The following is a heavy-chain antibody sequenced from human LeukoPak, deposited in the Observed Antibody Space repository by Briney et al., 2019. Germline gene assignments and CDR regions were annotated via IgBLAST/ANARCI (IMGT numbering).Heavy chain of an antibody. V-gene: IGHV4-30-2*01. CDR3: ARLSGYGDNWFDP. D-gene: IGHD3-3*01. CDR1: GGSISSGGYS. J-gene: IGHJ5*02. CDR2: IYHSGST. Sequence: SQTLSLTCAVSGGSISSGGYSWSWIRQPPGKGLEWIGYIYHSGSTYYNPSLKSRVTISVDRSKNQFSLKPSSVTAADTAVYYCARLSGYGDNWFDPWGQGTLVTVSS.